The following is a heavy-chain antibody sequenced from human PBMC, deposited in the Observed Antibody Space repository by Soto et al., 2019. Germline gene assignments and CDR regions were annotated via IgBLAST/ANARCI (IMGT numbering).Heavy chain of an antibody. CDR1: GFTFSSYA. CDR2: ISYDGSNK. Sequence: GGSLRLSCAASGFTFSSYAMHWVRQAPGKGLEWVAVISYDGSNKYYADSVKGRFTISRDNSKNTLYLQMNSLRAEDTAVYYCARDHNYYDSSGYYPGPYWGQGTLVTVSS. V-gene: IGHV3-30-3*01. J-gene: IGHJ4*02. CDR3: ARDHNYYDSSGYYPGPY. D-gene: IGHD3-22*01.